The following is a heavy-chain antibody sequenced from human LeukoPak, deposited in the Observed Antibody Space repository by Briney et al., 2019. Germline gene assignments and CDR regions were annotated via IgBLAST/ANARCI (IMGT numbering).Heavy chain of an antibody. D-gene: IGHD3-16*01. CDR2: INHSGST. J-gene: IGHJ5*02. V-gene: IGHV4-34*01. Sequence: PSETLSLTCAVYGGSFSGYYWSWIRQPPGEGLEWIGEINHSGSTNYNPSLKSRVTISVDTSKNQFSLKLSSVTAADTAVYYCARTGLLGVPAAWGQGTLVTVSS. CDR1: GGSFSGYY. CDR3: ARTGLLGVPAA.